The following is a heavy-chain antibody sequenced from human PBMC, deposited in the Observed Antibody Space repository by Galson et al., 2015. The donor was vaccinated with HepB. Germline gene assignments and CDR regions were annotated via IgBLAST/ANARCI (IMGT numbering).Heavy chain of an antibody. CDR3: ARPNYYGSGSYLDWFDP. CDR2: INTNTGNP. J-gene: IGHJ5*02. V-gene: IGHV7-4-1*02. D-gene: IGHD3-10*01. CDR1: GYTFTTSG. Sequence: SVKVSCKASGYTFTTSGISWVRQAPGQGLEWMGWINTNTGNPTYAQGFTGRFVFSLDTSVSTAYLQISSLKAEDTAVYYCARPNYYGSGSYLDWFDPWGQGTLVTVSS.